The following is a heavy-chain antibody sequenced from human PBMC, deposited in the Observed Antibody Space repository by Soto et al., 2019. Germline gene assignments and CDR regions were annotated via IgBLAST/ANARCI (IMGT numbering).Heavy chain of an antibody. J-gene: IGHJ4*02. CDR2: IYYSGST. CDR1: GGSISNYY. Sequence: QVQLQESGPGLVKPSETLSLTCTVSGGSISNYYWSWIRQPPGKGLEWIGYIYYSGSTNYNPSLKSRVTISVDTSKNQVSLKLSSVTAADTAVYYCARRWGTTFDYWGQGTLVTVSS. CDR3: ARRWGTTFDY. D-gene: IGHD3-16*01. V-gene: IGHV4-59*08.